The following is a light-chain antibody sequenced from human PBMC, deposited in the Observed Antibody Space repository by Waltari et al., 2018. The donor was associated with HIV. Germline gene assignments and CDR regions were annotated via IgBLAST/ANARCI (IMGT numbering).Light chain of an antibody. CDR2: DNN. V-gene: IGLV1-51*01. CDR1: SSNTGYIH. CDR3: GAWDSGLSAWV. Sequence: HSVLTQPPSVSAAPGQKVTISYSGSSSNTGYIHVTWYQQYPGTAPKLLIYDNNKRPSGIPDRFSGTKSGTSATLGITGLQTGDEAGYYCGAWDSGLSAWVFGGGTKLTVL. J-gene: IGLJ3*02.